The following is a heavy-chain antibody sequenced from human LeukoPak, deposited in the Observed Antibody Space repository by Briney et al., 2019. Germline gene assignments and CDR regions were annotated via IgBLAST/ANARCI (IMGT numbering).Heavy chain of an antibody. CDR3: ARDRRVGATHNWFDP. V-gene: IGHV1-69*13. CDR1: GYTFTSYY. CDR2: IIPIFGTA. J-gene: IGHJ5*02. Sequence: ASVKVSCKASGYTFTSYYMHWVRQAPGQGLEWMGGIIPIFGTANYAQKFQGRVTITADESTSTAYMELSSLRSEDTAVYYCARDRRVGATHNWFDPWGQGTLVTVSS. D-gene: IGHD1-26*01.